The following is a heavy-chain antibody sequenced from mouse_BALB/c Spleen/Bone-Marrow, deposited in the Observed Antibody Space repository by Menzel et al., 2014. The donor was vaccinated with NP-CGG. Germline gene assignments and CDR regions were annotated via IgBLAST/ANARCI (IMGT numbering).Heavy chain of an antibody. CDR3: ARDAGYGNPWFAY. CDR1: GFSLTSYG. D-gene: IGHD2-10*02. CDR2: IWAGGGT. Sequence: VKLVESGPGLVAPPQSLSITCTVSGFSLTSYGIHWVRQPPGKGLEWLGVIWAGGGTIYNSALMSRLSISKDNSKSQVFLKMHSLQTDNTAMYYCARDAGYGNPWFAYWGQGTLVTVSA. V-gene: IGHV2-9*02. J-gene: IGHJ3*01.